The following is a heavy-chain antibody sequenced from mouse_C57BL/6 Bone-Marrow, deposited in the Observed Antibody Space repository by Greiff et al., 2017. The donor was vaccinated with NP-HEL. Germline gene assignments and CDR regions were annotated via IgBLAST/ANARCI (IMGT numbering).Heavy chain of an antibody. J-gene: IGHJ2*01. Sequence: EVQLQQSGPELVKPGASVKISCKASGYTFTDYYMNWVKQSHGKSLEWIGDINPNNGGTSYNQKFKGKATLTVDKSSSTAYMELRSLTSEDSAVYYCAREGIAYYFDYWGQGTTLTVSS. CDR1: GYTFTDYY. V-gene: IGHV1-26*01. CDR2: INPNNGGT. CDR3: AREGIAYYFDY.